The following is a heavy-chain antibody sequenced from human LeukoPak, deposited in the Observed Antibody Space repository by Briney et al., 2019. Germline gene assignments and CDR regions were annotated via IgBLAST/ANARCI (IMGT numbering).Heavy chain of an antibody. D-gene: IGHD1-26*01. CDR3: ARGGLVGPTPYLDS. CDR2: INNNGDRT. Sequence: PGGSLRLSCAASGFTFSTYPTYWVRQAPGRGPEYVSGINNNGDRTYYAKSVKGRFTISRDNSKNTLYLQVGSLRAEDMAVYYCARGGLVGPTPYLDSWGQGTLVTVSS. V-gene: IGHV3-64*01. CDR1: GFTFSTYP. J-gene: IGHJ4*02.